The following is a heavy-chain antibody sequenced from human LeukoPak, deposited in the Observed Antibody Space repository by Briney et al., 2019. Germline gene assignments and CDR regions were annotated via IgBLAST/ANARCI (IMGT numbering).Heavy chain of an antibody. CDR3: AGTYDSSGYYDAFDI. CDR1: GGSISSYY. D-gene: IGHD3-22*01. J-gene: IGHJ3*02. V-gene: IGHV4-4*07. CDR2: IYTSGST. Sequence: SETLSLTCTVSGGSISSYYWSWIRQPTGKGLEWIGRIYTSGSTNYNPSLKSRVTMSVDTSKNQFSLKLSSVIAADTAVYYCAGTYDSSGYYDAFDIWGQGTMVTVSS.